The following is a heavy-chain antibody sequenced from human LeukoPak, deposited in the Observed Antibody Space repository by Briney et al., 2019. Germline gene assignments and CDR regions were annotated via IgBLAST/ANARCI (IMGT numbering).Heavy chain of an antibody. V-gene: IGHV3-30*18. Sequence: GGSLRLSCAASGFTFSSYGMHWVRQAPGKGLEWVAVISYDGSNKYYADSVKGRFTISRDNSKNTLYLQMNSLRAEDTAVYYCAKSLGEDFWSGYPRGDAFDIWGQGTMVTVSS. CDR2: ISYDGSNK. CDR1: GFTFSSYG. J-gene: IGHJ3*02. CDR3: AKSLGEDFWSGYPRGDAFDI. D-gene: IGHD3-3*01.